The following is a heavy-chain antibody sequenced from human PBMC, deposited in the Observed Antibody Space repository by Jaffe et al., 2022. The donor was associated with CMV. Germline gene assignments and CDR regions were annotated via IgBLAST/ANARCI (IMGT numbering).Heavy chain of an antibody. D-gene: IGHD3-22*01. Sequence: QVQLQQWGAGLLKPSETLSLTCAVYGGSFSGYYWSWIRQPPGKGLEWIGEINHSGSTNYNPSLKSRVTISVDTSKNQFSLKLSSVTAADTAVYYCARGKRATYYYDSSGYRGGMDVWGQGTTVTVSS. V-gene: IGHV4-34*01. CDR1: GGSFSGYY. J-gene: IGHJ6*02. CDR2: INHSGST. CDR3: ARGKRATYYYDSSGYRGGMDV.